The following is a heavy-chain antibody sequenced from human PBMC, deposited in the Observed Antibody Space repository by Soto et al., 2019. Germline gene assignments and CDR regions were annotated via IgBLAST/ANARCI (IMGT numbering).Heavy chain of an antibody. CDR3: ARHPSDFWFDP. V-gene: IGHV4-39*01. CDR1: GGSISSSSYF. D-gene: IGHD2-21*02. J-gene: IGHJ5*02. Sequence: QLQLQESGPGLVKPSETLSLTCTVSGGSISSSSYFWGWIRQPPGKGLEWIGSIYYSGSTYYNPSLKSRVPVPVDTSKNQFSLTLSSVTAADTAVYYCARHPSDFWFDPWGQGTLVTVSS. CDR2: IYYSGST.